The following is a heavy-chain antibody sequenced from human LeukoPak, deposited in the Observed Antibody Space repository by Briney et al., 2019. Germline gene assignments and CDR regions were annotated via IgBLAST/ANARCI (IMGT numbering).Heavy chain of an antibody. J-gene: IGHJ4*02. Sequence: SETMSLASTVSGGTITSGAFSWSWIRQPPGKGLEWIGYIFHSGNTYYNPSLKSRVTISIDRSKNQFSLRLSSVTAADTAVYYCARGCGSTSCSTGNLDYWGQGTLVTVSS. CDR1: GGTITSGAFS. CDR3: ARGCGSTSCSTGNLDY. D-gene: IGHD2-2*01. CDR2: IFHSGNT. V-gene: IGHV4-30-2*01.